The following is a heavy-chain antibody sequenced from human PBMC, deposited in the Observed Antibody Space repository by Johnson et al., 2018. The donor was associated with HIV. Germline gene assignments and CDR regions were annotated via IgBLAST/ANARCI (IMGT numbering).Heavy chain of an antibody. J-gene: IGHJ3*02. CDR1: GFTFSSYA. V-gene: IGHV3-30*04. D-gene: IGHD4-23*01. Sequence: VQLVESGGGVVQPGRSLRLSCAASGFTFSSYAMHWVRQAPGKGLEWVAVISYDGSSQYYGDSVKGRFTISRDNSKNTLYLQMNSLRAEDTAVYYCARDPGNGGRPFDAFDIWGQGTMVTVSA. CDR3: ARDPGNGGRPFDAFDI. CDR2: ISYDGSSQ.